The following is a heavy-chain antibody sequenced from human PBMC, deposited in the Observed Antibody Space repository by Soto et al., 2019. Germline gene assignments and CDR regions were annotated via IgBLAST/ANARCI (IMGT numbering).Heavy chain of an antibody. CDR1: GDTFNFYT. CDR2: FNPILSVS. D-gene: IGHD3-10*01. V-gene: IGHV1-69*02. J-gene: IGHJ4*02. CDR3: ATSFGSGSRAFDY. Sequence: QVQLVQSGAEVKKPGSSVKVSYKASGDTFNFYTINWVRQAPGLGLEWMGRFNPILSVSNSALKFQGRVTLTADKSTSTAYMVLSSLRSEDTAIYYCATSFGSGSRAFDYWGQGALVTVSS.